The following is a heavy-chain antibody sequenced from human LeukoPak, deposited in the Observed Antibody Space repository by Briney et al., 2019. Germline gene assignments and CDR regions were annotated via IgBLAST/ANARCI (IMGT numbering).Heavy chain of an antibody. J-gene: IGHJ4*02. CDR1: GFTFSSYA. CDR3: ARDRHSSGVYDY. CDR2: ISSNGGST. D-gene: IGHD6-19*01. V-gene: IGHV3-64*01. Sequence: GGSLRLSCAASGFTFSSYAMHWVRQAPGKGLEYVSAISSNGGSTYYANSVKGRFTISRDNSKNTLYLQMGSLRAEDMAVYYCARDRHSSGVYDYWGQGTLVTVSS.